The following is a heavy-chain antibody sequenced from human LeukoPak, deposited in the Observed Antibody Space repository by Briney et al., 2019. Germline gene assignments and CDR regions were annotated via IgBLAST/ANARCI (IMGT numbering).Heavy chain of an antibody. Sequence: KPSETLSLTCTVSGGSISSYYWSWIRQPPGKGLEWIGYIYYSGSTNYNPSLKSRVTISVDTSKNQFSLKLSSVTAADTAVYYCARLARAIVVVPAAADYCGQGTLVTVSS. J-gene: IGHJ4*02. V-gene: IGHV4-59*01. CDR3: ARLARAIVVVPAAADY. CDR2: IYYSGST. CDR1: GGSISSYY. D-gene: IGHD2-2*01.